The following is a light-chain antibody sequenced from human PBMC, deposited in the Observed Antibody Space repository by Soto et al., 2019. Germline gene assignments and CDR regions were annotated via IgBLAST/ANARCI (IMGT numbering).Light chain of an antibody. CDR3: QQSYTDPLT. CDR2: GAS. V-gene: IGKV1-39*01. Sequence: DIQLTQYPSFASASIGDRVTISCRPSRSISTYLNWYQQKPGKAPKLLIYGASNLQGGVPSRFIGFGSEIYFTLTISSLQPEDFATYYCQQSYTDPLTFGGGTRVEMK. J-gene: IGKJ4*01. CDR1: RSISTY.